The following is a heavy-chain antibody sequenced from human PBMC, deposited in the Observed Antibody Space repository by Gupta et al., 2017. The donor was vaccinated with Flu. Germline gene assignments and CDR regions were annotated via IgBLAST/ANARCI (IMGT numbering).Heavy chain of an antibody. CDR3: VNNPFFSSRVDWFDP. V-gene: IGHV3-23*01. CDR2: ARGSCDST. Sequence: YAMSGVRQTTKQGLEWVGHARGSCDSTYYADSVKGRFTNSRENSKSTVYLQMNSLRADDTALYDCVNNPFFSSRVDWFDPWGKGTLATVSS. J-gene: IGHJ5*02. D-gene: IGHD1-20*01. CDR1: YA.